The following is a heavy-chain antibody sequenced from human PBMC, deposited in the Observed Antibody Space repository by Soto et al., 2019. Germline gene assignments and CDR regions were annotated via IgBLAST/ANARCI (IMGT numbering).Heavy chain of an antibody. V-gene: IGHV1-18*01. CDR3: ARDSPPVDY. Sequence: QVQLVHSGAEVKKPGASVKVSCKASGYTFSSYGISWVRQAPGQGLEWMGWISAYNGNIKYTQKLQGRVTITTDTSTSTAYMALRSLRSEDTAVYYCARDSPPVDYWGQGTLVPVSS. CDR1: GYTFSSYG. CDR2: ISAYNGNI. J-gene: IGHJ4*02.